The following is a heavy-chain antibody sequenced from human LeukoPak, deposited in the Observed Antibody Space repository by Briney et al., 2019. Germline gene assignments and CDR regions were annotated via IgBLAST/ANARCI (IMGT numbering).Heavy chain of an antibody. CDR1: GFIFRDYY. Sequence: GGSLRLSCAASGFIFRDYYMSWVRQAPGKGLVWVSYISTSSSYTNYADSVKGRSTISRDNAKNSLFLQMNSLRAEDTAVYYCAREGECSGTSCHQFDFWGQGTLVTVSS. D-gene: IGHD2-2*01. V-gene: IGHV3-11*06. J-gene: IGHJ4*02. CDR3: AREGECSGTSCHQFDF. CDR2: ISTSSSYT.